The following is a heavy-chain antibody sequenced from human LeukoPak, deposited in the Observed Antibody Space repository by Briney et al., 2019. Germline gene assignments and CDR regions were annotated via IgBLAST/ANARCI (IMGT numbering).Heavy chain of an antibody. CDR3: ANAYRQGAVASPLDY. D-gene: IGHD6-19*01. Sequence: GGSLRLSCAASGFTFTTYAMSWVRQAPGKGLEWVSAICGGGVRTYYVDSVKGRFTISRDNSKGKLFLQMTSLRAEDTAVYYCANAYRQGAVASPLDYWGQGTLVTVSS. CDR2: ICGGGVRT. V-gene: IGHV3-23*01. CDR1: GFTFTTYA. J-gene: IGHJ4*02.